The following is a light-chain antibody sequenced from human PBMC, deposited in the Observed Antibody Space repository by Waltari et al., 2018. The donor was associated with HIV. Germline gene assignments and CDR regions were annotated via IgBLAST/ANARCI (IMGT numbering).Light chain of an antibody. V-gene: IGKV4-1*01. J-gene: IGKJ1*01. CDR2: WAS. Sequence: DLVMTQSPDSLSVSLGEKATSHCKSSPSVLDSSNVKNNLAWYQQKSGQAPRLLIYWASERQGGVPDRFSGSGSGTDVTRTINSLQAADVSVYYCQQYHTIPQTFGQGTKVEI. CDR1: PSVLDSSNVKNN. CDR3: QQYHTIPQT.